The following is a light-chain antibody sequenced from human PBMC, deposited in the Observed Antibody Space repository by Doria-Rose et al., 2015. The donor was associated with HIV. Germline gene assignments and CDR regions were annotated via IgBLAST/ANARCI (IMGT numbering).Light chain of an antibody. V-gene: IGKV4-1*01. CDR2: LAS. CDR1: QSLLYTSKNY. J-gene: IGKJ3*01. Sequence: DIQLTQSPGSLGMSLGERATPNCKSNQSLLYTSKNYLAWYQQKPGQPPKLLIYLASTRQSGVPARFSGSGSGTDFTLTISSLEAEDVAVYYCQQYYDTPSFGPGTTVDIK. CDR3: QQYYDTPS.